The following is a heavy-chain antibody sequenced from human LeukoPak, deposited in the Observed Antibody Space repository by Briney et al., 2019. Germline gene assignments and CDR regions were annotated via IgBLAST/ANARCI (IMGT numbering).Heavy chain of an antibody. CDR2: ISVIGGST. V-gene: IGHV3-23*01. J-gene: IGHJ6*02. D-gene: IGHD3-16*01. Sequence: GGSLRLSCAASGFTFSSYAMSWVRQAPGKGLEWVSSISVIGGSTYYADSVRGRFTISRDNPKNTLYLQMNSLRAEDTAVYYCAAAYFGMDQYYYGMDVWGQGTTVTVSS. CDR1: GFTFSSYA. CDR3: AAAYFGMDQYYYGMDV.